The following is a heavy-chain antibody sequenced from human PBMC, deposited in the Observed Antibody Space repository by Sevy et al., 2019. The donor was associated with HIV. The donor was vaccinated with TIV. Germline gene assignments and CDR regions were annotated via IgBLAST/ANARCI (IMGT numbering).Heavy chain of an antibody. D-gene: IGHD5-18*01. CDR2: ISWNSGSI. V-gene: IGHV3-9*01. Sequence: GGSLRLSCAASGFTFDDYAMHWVRQAPGKGLEWVSGISWNSGSIGYVDSVKGRFTISRDNAKNSLYLQMNSLRAEDTALYYCAKGKKDTAMVTGMDVWGQGTTVTVSS. CDR3: AKGKKDTAMVTGMDV. J-gene: IGHJ6*02. CDR1: GFTFDDYA.